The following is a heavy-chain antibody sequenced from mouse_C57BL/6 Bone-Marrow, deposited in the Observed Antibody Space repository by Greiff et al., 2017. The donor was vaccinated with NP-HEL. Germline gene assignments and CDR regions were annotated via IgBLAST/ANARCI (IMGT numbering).Heavy chain of an antibody. CDR2: ISSGSSTI. V-gene: IGHV5-17*01. CDR1: GFTFSDYG. J-gene: IGHJ3*01. CDR3: ARQRLRRAFAY. Sequence: DVKLVESGGGLVKPGGSLKLSCAASGFTFSDYGMHWVRQAPEKGLEWVAYISSGSSTIYYADTVKGRFTISRDNAKNTLFLQMTSLRSEDTAMYYCARQRLRRAFAYWGQGTLVTVSA. D-gene: IGHD2-4*01.